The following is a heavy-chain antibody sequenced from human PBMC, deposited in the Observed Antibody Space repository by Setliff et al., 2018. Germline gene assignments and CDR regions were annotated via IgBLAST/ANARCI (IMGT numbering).Heavy chain of an antibody. J-gene: IGHJ6*03. CDR3: ARHKSNGSGSYPSLYMDV. D-gene: IGHD3-10*01. CDR2: IYYSGST. Sequence: TLSLTCRVSGGSISSGNYYWGLIRQPPGKGLEWVATIYYSGSTYSNPSLKSRLIISVDAPDNQFSVKLSSVTAADTAVYYCARHKSNGSGSYPSLYMDVWGKGIMGTVSS. CDR1: GGSISSGNYY. V-gene: IGHV4-39*01.